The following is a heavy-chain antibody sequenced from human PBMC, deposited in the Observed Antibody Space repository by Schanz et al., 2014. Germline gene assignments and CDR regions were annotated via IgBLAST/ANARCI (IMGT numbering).Heavy chain of an antibody. D-gene: IGHD3-3*01. Sequence: QIQLVQSGPEVKKPGATVTVSCKASGYIFINSGISWVRQAPGQGLEWMGWISVYNHNKEYDQKFQGRVTMTTDTSTSTAYMALTDLRSDDTAVYYCARDRRFFDRDDLYYFDSWGQGTLVTVSA. J-gene: IGHJ4*02. CDR3: ARDRRFFDRDDLYYFDS. CDR1: GYIFINSG. V-gene: IGHV1-18*01. CDR2: ISVYNHNK.